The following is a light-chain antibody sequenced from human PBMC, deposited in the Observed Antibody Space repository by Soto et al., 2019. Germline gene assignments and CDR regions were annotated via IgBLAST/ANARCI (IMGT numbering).Light chain of an antibody. Sequence: QSALTQPASVSGSPGQSITISCTGTSSDVGNYYYVPWYQQHPGKAPKLIIYDVNNRPSGVSNRFSGSKSGYTASLTISGLQAEDEAVYYCSSYTTRNTGVIFGGGTKLTVL. CDR1: SSDVGNYYY. CDR3: SSYTTRNTGVI. V-gene: IGLV2-14*03. J-gene: IGLJ2*01. CDR2: DVN.